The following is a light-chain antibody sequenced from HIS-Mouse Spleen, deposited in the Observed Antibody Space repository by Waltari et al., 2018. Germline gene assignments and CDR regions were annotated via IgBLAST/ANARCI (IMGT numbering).Light chain of an antibody. CDR3: NSRDSSGNHVV. J-gene: IGLJ2*01. CDR2: GKN. V-gene: IGLV3-19*01. CDR1: SLRSYY. Sequence: SSELTQDPAVSVALGQTVRITCQGYSLRSYYARWYQQKPGQAPVLVIYGKNNRPSGIPDRFSGSSSGNTASLTITGAQAEDEADYYCNSRDSSGNHVVLGGGTKLTVL.